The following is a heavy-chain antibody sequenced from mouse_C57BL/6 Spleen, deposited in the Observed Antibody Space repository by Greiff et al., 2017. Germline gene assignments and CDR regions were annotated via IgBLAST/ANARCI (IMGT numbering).Heavy chain of an antibody. CDR2: IDPNSGGT. CDR3: ARKGYDGWYFDV. Sequence: QVQRKQPGAELGKPGASGKRCGKASGYTFTSDWMNWVKQRPGRGLEWIGRIDPNSGGTKYNEKFKSKATLTVDKPSSTAYMQLSSLTSEDSAVYYCARKGYDGWYFDVWGTGTTVTVSS. D-gene: IGHD2-3*01. J-gene: IGHJ1*03. CDR1: GYTFTSDW. V-gene: IGHV1-72*01.